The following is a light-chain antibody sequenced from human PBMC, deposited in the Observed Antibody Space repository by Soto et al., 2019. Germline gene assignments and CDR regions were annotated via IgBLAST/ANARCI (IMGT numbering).Light chain of an antibody. Sequence: QSVLTQSPSASASLGASVKLTCTLSSGYSTYGIAWHQQQPEKGPRFLMKLNSDGSHNKGDGIPDRFSGSSSGAERYLTISSLRLEDEADYYCQTWGTGIWVFGGGTKLTVL. CDR2: LNSDGSH. CDR3: QTWGTGIWV. V-gene: IGLV4-69*01. J-gene: IGLJ3*02. CDR1: SGYSTYG.